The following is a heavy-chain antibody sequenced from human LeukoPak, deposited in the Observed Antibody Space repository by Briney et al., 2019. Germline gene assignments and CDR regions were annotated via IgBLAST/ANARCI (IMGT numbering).Heavy chain of an antibody. CDR1: GGSISSGSYY. CDR2: IYTSGST. V-gene: IGHV4-61*02. Sequence: SETLSLTCTVSGGSISSGSYYWSWIRQPAGKGLERIGRIYTSGSTNYNPSLKSRVTISVDTSKNQFSLKLSSVTAADTAVYYCARELGVSWYYAFDIWGQGTMVTVSS. J-gene: IGHJ3*02. CDR3: ARELGVSWYYAFDI. D-gene: IGHD6-13*01.